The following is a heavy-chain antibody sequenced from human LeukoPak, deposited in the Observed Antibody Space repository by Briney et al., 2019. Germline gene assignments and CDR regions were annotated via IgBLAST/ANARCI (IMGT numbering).Heavy chain of an antibody. CDR2: MNPYSTNT. Sequence: ASVKVSCKTSGYTYPNYDITWVRPAPGRGLAWMEWMNPYSTNTGYARQFQGRLSMTRDISITTAYMELSSLRSEDTAVYYCARATRGDLLSEFCGQGSLSTVSS. CDR3: ARATRGDLLSEF. CDR1: GYTYPNYD. D-gene: IGHD2/OR15-2a*01. V-gene: IGHV1-8*01. J-gene: IGHJ1*01.